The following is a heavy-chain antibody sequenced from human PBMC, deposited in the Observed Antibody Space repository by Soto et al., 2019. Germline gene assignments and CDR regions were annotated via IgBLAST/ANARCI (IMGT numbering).Heavy chain of an antibody. CDR3: ARMAGPWYFDL. V-gene: IGHV4-34*01. CDR1: GGSFSGFY. CDR2: INHSGSS. Sequence: QVQLQQWGAGLLKPSETLSLTCAVHGGSFSGFYWTWIRQPPGKVLEWIGEINHSGSSNYNPPLKSRVTMSLDTSRNQFSLSLNSVTAADTAVYYCARMAGPWYFDLWGRGTLVTVSS. J-gene: IGHJ2*01.